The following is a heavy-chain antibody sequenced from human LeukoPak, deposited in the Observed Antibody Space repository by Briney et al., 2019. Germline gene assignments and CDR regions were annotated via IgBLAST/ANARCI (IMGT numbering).Heavy chain of an antibody. D-gene: IGHD2-15*01. Sequence: SVKASCKASGGTFSSYAISWVRQAPGQGLEWMGRIIPILGIANYAQKFQGRVTITADKSTSTAYMELSSLRSEDTAVYYCNTYCSGGSCYSSSWWGQGTLVTVSS. CDR2: IIPILGIA. CDR3: NTYCSGGSCYSSSW. V-gene: IGHV1-69*04. CDR1: GGTFSSYA. J-gene: IGHJ4*02.